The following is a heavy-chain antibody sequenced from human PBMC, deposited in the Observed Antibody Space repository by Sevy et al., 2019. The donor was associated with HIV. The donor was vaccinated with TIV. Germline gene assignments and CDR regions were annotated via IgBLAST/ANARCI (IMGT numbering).Heavy chain of an antibody. J-gene: IGHJ4*02. D-gene: IGHD3-10*01. V-gene: IGHV3-30-3*01. CDR3: ARERRRSGDY. Sequence: GGSLRLSYAASGFTFSSYAMPWVRQAPGKGLEWVAVISYDGSNKYYADSVKGRFTISRDNSKNTLYLQMNSLRAEDTAVYYCARERRRSGDYWGQGTLVTVSS. CDR1: GFTFSSYA. CDR2: ISYDGSNK.